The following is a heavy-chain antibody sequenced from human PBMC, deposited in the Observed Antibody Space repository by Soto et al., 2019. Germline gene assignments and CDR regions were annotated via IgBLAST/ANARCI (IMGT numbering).Heavy chain of an antibody. D-gene: IGHD4-4*01. CDR1: GFTFSSYG. Sequence: LRLSCAASGFTFSSYGMHWVRQAPGKGLEWVAVIWYDGSNKYYADSVKGRFTISRDNSKNTLYLQMNSLRAEDTAVYYCARDPSHTVINYYYGMDVWGQGTTVTVS. J-gene: IGHJ6*02. CDR2: IWYDGSNK. V-gene: IGHV3-33*01. CDR3: ARDPSHTVINYYYGMDV.